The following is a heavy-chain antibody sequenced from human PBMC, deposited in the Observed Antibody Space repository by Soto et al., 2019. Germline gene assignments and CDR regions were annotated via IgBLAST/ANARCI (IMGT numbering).Heavy chain of an antibody. J-gene: IGHJ6*02. V-gene: IGHV1-18*01. CDR1: GYTFINYG. D-gene: IGHD6-13*01. CDR3: ARVEQDMDV. CDR2: VGAYSDIT. Sequence: QVQLVQSGPEVKKPGASVKISCKTSGYTFINYGLSWVRQAPGQGLEWIGGVGAYSDITYYAQKLQGRVIMTTDTSTGTVYLELRSLTSDDTAVYYCARVEQDMDVWGQGTTVTVS.